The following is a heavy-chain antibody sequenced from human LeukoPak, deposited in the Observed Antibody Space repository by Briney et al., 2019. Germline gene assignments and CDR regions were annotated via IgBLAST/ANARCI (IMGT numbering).Heavy chain of an antibody. CDR1: GFTFSSYA. CDR3: AKGFQSFGSGSYSNY. Sequence: GGSLRLSCATSGFTFSSYAMSWVRQTPGKTLEWVSSISGSGSNTFYADSVKGRFPISRDNSKNTLYLQMNSLRAEDTAVYYCAKGFQSFGSGSYSNYWGQGTLVTVSS. CDR2: ISGSGSNT. J-gene: IGHJ4*02. D-gene: IGHD3-10*01. V-gene: IGHV3-23*01.